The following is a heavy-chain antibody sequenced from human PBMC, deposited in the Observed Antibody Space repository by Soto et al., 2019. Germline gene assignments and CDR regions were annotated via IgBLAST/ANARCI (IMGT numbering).Heavy chain of an antibody. J-gene: IGHJ4*02. CDR3: ARGVAARWGRFDY. CDR1: GGSFSGYY. V-gene: IGHV4-34*01. Sequence: SETLSLTCAVYGGSFSGYYWSWIRQPPGKGLEWIGEINHSGSTNYNPSLKSRVTISVDTSKNQFSLKLSSVTAADTAVYYCARGVAARWGRFDYWGQGTLVTVSS. D-gene: IGHD6-6*01. CDR2: INHSGST.